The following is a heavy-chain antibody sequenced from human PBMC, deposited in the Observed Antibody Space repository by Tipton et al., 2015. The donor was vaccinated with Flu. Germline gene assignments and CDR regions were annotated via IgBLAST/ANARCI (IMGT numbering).Heavy chain of an antibody. J-gene: IGHJ4*02. D-gene: IGHD3-3*01. CDR3: ARDREGLSA. CDR2: IYYSGST. Sequence: TLSLTCAVSGDSLRSDYYWSWIRQHPGKGLEWIGYIYYSGSTYYNPSLESRVTISVDTSKNQFSLKLSSVTAADTAVYYCARDREGLSAWGQGTLVTVSS. V-gene: IGHV4-31*11. CDR1: GDSLRSDYY.